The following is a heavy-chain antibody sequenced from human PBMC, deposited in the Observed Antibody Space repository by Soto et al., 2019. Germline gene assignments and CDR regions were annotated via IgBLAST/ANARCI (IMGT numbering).Heavy chain of an antibody. D-gene: IGHD2-8*01. J-gene: IGHJ5*02. CDR2: ISYTGGT. CDR1: GGSMSSSF. CDR3: ARDPSLIISRTMFDL. V-gene: IGHV4-59*01. Sequence: SETLSLTCTVSGGSMSSSFWNWIRQPPGKGLEWLGYISYTGGTNYNPSLMSRAIISQDVSSNQFSLKLTSVSAADTAVYYCARDPSLIISRTMFDLWGQGILVTVS.